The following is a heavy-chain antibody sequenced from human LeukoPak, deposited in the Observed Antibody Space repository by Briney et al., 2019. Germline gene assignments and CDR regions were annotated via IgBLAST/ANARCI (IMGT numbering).Heavy chain of an antibody. D-gene: IGHD5-12*01. Sequence: PSETLSLTCTVSGGSISSGSYYWSWIRQPAGKGLEWIGRIYTSGSTNYNPSLKSRVTISVDTSKNQFSLKLSSVTAADTAVYYCARTAYSGYEDYWGQGTLVTVSS. CDR3: ARTAYSGYEDY. J-gene: IGHJ4*02. V-gene: IGHV4-61*02. CDR1: GGSISSGSYY. CDR2: IYTSGST.